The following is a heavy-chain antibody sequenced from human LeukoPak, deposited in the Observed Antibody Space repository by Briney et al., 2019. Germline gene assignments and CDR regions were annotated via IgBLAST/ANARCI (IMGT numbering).Heavy chain of an antibody. V-gene: IGHV4-31*03. J-gene: IGHJ6*02. D-gene: IGHD3-22*01. Sequence: SETLSLTCTVSGGSISSGGYYWSWIRQHPGKGLEWIGYIYYSGSTYYNPSLKSRVTISVDTSKNQFSLKLSSVTAADTAVYYCARDTYYYDSSGYSYYYGMDVWGQGTTVTVSS. CDR1: GGSISSGGYY. CDR2: IYYSGST. CDR3: ARDTYYYDSSGYSYYYGMDV.